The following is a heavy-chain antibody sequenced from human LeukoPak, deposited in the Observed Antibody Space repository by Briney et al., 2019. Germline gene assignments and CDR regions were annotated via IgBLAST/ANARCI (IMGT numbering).Heavy chain of an antibody. CDR3: ASSRGYYYFDY. V-gene: IGHV4-61*01. J-gene: IGHJ4*02. CDR2: IYYSGST. Sequence: TSETLSLTCTVSGGSFSSGSYYWGWIRQPPGKGLEWIGYIYYSGSTNYNPSLKSRVTISVDTSKNQFSLKLSSVTAADTAVYYCASSRGYYYFDYWGQGTLVTVSS. CDR1: GGSFSSGSYY. D-gene: IGHD3-22*01.